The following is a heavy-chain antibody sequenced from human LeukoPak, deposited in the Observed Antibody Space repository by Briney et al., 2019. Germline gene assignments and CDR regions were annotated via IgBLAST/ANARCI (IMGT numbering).Heavy chain of an antibody. V-gene: IGHV4-39*07. CDR2: IYYSGST. D-gene: IGHD3-22*01. CDR3: VRFDSTGYYCPY. J-gene: IGHJ4*02. Sequence: PSETLSLTCTVSGGSISSSSYYWGWIRQPPGKGLEWIGSIYYSGSTYYNPSLKSRVTMSVDTSNNQFSLKLSSVTAADTAVYFCVRFDSTGYYCPYWGQGSLVTVSS. CDR1: GGSISSSSYY.